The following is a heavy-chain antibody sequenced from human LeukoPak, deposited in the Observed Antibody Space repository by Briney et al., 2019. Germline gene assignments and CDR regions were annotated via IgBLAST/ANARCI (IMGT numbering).Heavy chain of an antibody. Sequence: ASVKVSCKASGYTFTSYGISWVRQAPGQGLEWMGWISGSNGNTNYAQKLQGRVTMTRDTSISTAYMELSSLRSEDTAVYYCARDLYSTGDSSGYYWAFDIWGQGTMVTVSS. D-gene: IGHD3-22*01. J-gene: IGHJ3*02. CDR1: GYTFTSYG. V-gene: IGHV1-18*01. CDR3: ARDLYSTGDSSGYYWAFDI. CDR2: ISGSNGNT.